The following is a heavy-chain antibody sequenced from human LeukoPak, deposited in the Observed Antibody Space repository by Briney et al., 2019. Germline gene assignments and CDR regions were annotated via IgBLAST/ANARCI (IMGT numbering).Heavy chain of an antibody. CDR2: ISWNSGSI. J-gene: IGHJ4*02. CDR3: AKGGHALDY. D-gene: IGHD2-8*01. CDR1: GFTFDDYA. Sequence: PAGRSLRLSCAASGFTFDDYAMHWVRQVPGKGLEWVSGISWNSGSIGYADSVKGRFTISRDNAKNSLYLQMNSLRAEDTALYYCAKGGHALDYWGQGTLVTVSS. V-gene: IGHV3-9*01.